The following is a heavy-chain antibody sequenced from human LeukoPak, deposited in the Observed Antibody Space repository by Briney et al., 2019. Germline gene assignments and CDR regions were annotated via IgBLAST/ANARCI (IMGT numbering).Heavy chain of an antibody. D-gene: IGHD2-2*02. CDR1: GFTFDDYA. Sequence: GGSLRLSCAASGFTFDDYAMHWVRQAPGKGLEWVGGINWNSGSIAYADSVKGRFTIYRDNAKNSLYLQMNSLRAEDTALYYRGKDTCSSTSCYKDSMDVWGKGTTVTVSS. J-gene: IGHJ6*04. CDR3: GKDTCSSTSCYKDSMDV. CDR2: INWNSGSI. V-gene: IGHV3-9*01.